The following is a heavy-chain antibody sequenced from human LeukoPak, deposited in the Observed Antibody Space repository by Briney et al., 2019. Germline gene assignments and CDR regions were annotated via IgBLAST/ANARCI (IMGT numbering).Heavy chain of an antibody. CDR1: GASISIGSFY. CDR3: AREGDSGYCSGGSCYGWRNLDY. J-gene: IGHJ4*02. D-gene: IGHD2-15*01. Sequence: SETLSLTCTVPGASISIGSFYWTWIRQPAGKGLEWIGRIYTSGSTDYGPSLKSGVTISVDTSKNQFSLKLSSVTAADTAVYYCAREGDSGYCSGGSCYGWRNLDYWGQGTLVTVSS. V-gene: IGHV4-61*02. CDR2: IYTSGST.